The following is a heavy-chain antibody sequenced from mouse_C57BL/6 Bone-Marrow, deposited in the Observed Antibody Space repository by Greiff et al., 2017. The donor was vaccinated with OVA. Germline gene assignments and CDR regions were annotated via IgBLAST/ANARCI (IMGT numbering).Heavy chain of an antibody. CDR3: ARAPIITTVVEGLAY. CDR1: GYAFSSSW. D-gene: IGHD1-1*01. Sequence: VQLQQSGPELVKPGASVKISCKASGYAFSSSWMNWVKQRPGKGLEWIGRIYPGDGDTTYNGKFKGKATLTADKSSSTAYMQLSSLTSEDSAVFFCARAPIITTVVEGLAYWGQGTLVTVSA. J-gene: IGHJ3*01. V-gene: IGHV1-82*01. CDR2: IYPGDGDT.